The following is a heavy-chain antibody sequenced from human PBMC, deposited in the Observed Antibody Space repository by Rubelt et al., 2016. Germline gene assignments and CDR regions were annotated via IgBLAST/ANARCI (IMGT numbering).Heavy chain of an antibody. V-gene: IGHV3-21*04. CDR3: AKDFAYYDSSGSDY. CDR1: GFTFITYS. CDR2: ISSTGSYI. D-gene: IGHD3-22*01. J-gene: IGHJ4*02. Sequence: VQPGGSLRLSCAASGFTFITYSMNWVRQAPGKGLEWVSSISSTGSYIFYADSVKGRFTISRDNARNSLYLQMNSLRAEDTAVYYCAKDFAYYDSSGSDYWGQGTLVTVSS.